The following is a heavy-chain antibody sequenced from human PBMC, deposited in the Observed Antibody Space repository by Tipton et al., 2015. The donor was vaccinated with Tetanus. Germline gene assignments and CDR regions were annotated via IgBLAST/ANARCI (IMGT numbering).Heavy chain of an antibody. J-gene: IGHJ5*02. CDR3: ARDRGFTTYNYFDP. Sequence: TLSLTRTVSGGSVSSGSYYWSWVRQPPGKGLEYIGYILYGKSTHHNPSLKSRLSISADPAKNQFSLNLRSVTAADTAVYYCARDRGFTTYNYFDPWGQGTLVTVSS. CDR1: GGSVSSGSYY. CDR2: ILYGKST. V-gene: IGHV4-61*01. D-gene: IGHD5-24*01.